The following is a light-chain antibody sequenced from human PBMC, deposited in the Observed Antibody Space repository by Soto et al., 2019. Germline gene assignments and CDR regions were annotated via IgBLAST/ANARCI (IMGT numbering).Light chain of an antibody. V-gene: IGLV2-14*01. J-gene: IGLJ1*01. CDR1: SSDVGGYNY. Sequence: QSVLTQPASVSGSSGQSITISCTGTSSDVGGYNYVSWYQQHPGKAPKFMIYDVSNRPSGVSNRFSGSKSGNTASLTISGLQAEDEADYYCCSYTTSNTRQIVFGTGTKVNVL. CDR2: DVS. CDR3: CSYTTSNTRQIV.